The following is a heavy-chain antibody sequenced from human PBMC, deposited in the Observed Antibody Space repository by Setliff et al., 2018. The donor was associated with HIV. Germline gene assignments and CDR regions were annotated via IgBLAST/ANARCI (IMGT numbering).Heavy chain of an antibody. Sequence: PSETLSLTCTVSGGSISSFYWSWIRQPAGKGLEWIRRIYTSGSTNYNPSLKSRVTMSVDTSKNQFSLKVTSVTAADTAVYYCARDLYAGRAFDIWGQGTMVTVSS. V-gene: IGHV4-4*07. CDR3: ARDLYAGRAFDI. J-gene: IGHJ3*02. CDR2: IYTSGST. CDR1: GGSISSFY. D-gene: IGHD4-17*01.